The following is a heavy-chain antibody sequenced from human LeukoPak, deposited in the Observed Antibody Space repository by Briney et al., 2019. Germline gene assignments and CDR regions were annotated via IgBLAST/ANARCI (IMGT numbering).Heavy chain of an antibody. CDR3: ARSRGDTIKYASKQLRTWFDP. CDR2: INPNSGGT. D-gene: IGHD2-2*01. V-gene: IGHV1-2*02. J-gene: IGHJ5*02. CDR1: GYTFTGYY. Sequence: ASVRVSCTASGYTFTGYYMHWVRQAPGQGLEWMGWINPNSGGTNYAQKFQGRVTMTRDTSISTAYMELSRLRSDDTAVYYCARSRGDTIKYASKQLRTWFDPWGQGTLVTVSS.